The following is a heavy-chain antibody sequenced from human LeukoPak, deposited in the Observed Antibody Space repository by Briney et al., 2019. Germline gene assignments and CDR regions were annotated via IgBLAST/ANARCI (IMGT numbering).Heavy chain of an antibody. CDR3: AKQIVPAAMGVLYYFDC. D-gene: IGHD2-2*01. V-gene: IGHV4-38-2*02. Sequence: SETLSLTCTVSGYSISSGYYWGWIRQPPGKGLEWIGSIYYSGSTYYNPSLKSRVTISVDTSKNQFSLKLSSVTAADTAVYYCAKQIVPAAMGVLYYFDCWGQGTLVTVSS. CDR1: GYSISSGYY. CDR2: IYYSGST. J-gene: IGHJ4*02.